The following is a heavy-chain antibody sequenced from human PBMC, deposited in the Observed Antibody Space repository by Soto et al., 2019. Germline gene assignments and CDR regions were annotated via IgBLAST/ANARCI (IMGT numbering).Heavy chain of an antibody. Sequence: SETLSLTCAVSGGSISSSNWWSWVRQPPGKGLEWIGEIYHSGSTNYNPSLKSRVTISVDKSKNQFSLKLSSVTAADTAVYYCARSLAVVAATGGLDYYYGMDVWGQGTTVTVSS. J-gene: IGHJ6*02. CDR2: IYHSGST. D-gene: IGHD2-15*01. CDR3: ARSLAVVAATGGLDYYYGMDV. V-gene: IGHV4-4*02. CDR1: GGSISSSNW.